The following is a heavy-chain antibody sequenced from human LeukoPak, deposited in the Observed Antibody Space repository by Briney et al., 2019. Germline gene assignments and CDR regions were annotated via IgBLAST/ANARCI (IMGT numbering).Heavy chain of an antibody. CDR1: GFTFSSYA. CDR3: AKNLPGRPLGY. V-gene: IGHV3-23*01. D-gene: IGHD1-14*01. CDR2: ISGSGGST. J-gene: IGHJ4*02. Sequence: PGGSLRLSCAASGFTFSSYAMSWVRQAPGKGLEWVSAISGSGGSTYYADSVKGRFTISRDNSKSTVYLQMNTLTADDTAVYYCAKNLPGRPLGYWGQGTLVTVSS.